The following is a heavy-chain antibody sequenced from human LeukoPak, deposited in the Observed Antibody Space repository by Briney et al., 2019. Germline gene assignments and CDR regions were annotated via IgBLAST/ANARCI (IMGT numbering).Heavy chain of an antibody. CDR2: ISGSSVYI. V-gene: IGHV3-21*01. Sequence: KPGGSLRLSCAASGFTFSSYTMNWVRQPPGKGLEWVSCISGSSVYIYYADSLKGRFTISRDNAKNSLYLQMNGLRAEDTAVYYCARVSVAGAVIDAFDMWGQGTMVTVSS. CDR1: GFTFSSYT. J-gene: IGHJ3*02. CDR3: ARVSVAGAVIDAFDM. D-gene: IGHD6-19*01.